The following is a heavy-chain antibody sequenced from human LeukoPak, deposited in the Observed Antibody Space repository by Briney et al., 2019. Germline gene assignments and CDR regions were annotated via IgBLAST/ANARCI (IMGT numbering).Heavy chain of an antibody. V-gene: IGHV1-8*01. CDR2: MKPNSGNT. J-gene: IGHJ4*02. D-gene: IGHD4-23*01. Sequence: ASVKVSCKASGYTFTNYDINRVRQASGQGLEWMGYMKPNSGNTGYAQKFQGRVTMTRDTSISTAYMELSSLTSEDTAVYYCATELRWKDHWGQGILVTVSS. CDR1: GYTFTNYD. CDR3: ATELRWKDH.